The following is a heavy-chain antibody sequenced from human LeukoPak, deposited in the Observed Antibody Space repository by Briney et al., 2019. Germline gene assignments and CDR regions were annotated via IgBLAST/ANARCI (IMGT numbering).Heavy chain of an antibody. J-gene: IGHJ5*02. V-gene: IGHV3-66*01. Sequence: PGGSLRLCCAASGFTVSSNYMSWVRQAPGKGLEWVSVIYSGGSTYYADSVKGRFTISRDDSKNTLYLQMNSLKTEDTAVYYCEANWFDPWGQGTLVTVSS. CDR1: GFTVSSNY. CDR2: IYSGGST. CDR3: EANWFDP.